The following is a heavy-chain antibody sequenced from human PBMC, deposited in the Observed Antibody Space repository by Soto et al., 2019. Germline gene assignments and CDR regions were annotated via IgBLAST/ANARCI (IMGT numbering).Heavy chain of an antibody. D-gene: IGHD3-22*01. CDR1: GVTVRNSG. V-gene: IGHV3-15*07. CDR3: NTDPVTLIVVVPSSG. J-gene: IGHJ4*02. CDR2: IKSKTDGGTT. Sequence: GGSLRLSCAACGVTVRNSGMNGVRQAPGKGLEWVGRIKSKTDGGTTDYAAPVKGRFTISRDDSKNTLYLQMNSLKTEDTAVYYCNTDPVTLIVVVPSSGWGQGTLVTVSS.